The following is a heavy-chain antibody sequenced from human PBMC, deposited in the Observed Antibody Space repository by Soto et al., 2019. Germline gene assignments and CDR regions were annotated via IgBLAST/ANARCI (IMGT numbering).Heavy chain of an antibody. CDR3: ARESHDILTGPPWVWYFDL. Sequence: QVQLQQWGAGPLRPLETLSLTCGVSGGSFSGYYWAWVRQSPGKGLEWIGEINDRGSINYNPSLKSRVSISVDTSKNHYSLYLRSVTAADTAVYYCARESHDILTGPPWVWYFDLWGRGTLVPVSS. CDR2: INDRGSI. CDR1: GGSFSGYY. D-gene: IGHD3-9*01. J-gene: IGHJ2*01. V-gene: IGHV4-34*01.